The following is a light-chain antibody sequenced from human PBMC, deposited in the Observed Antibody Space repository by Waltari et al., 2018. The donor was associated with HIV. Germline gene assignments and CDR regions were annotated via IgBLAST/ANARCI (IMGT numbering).Light chain of an antibody. J-gene: IGKJ2*03. CDR3: QKYDSTPPYS. V-gene: IGKV4-1*01. Sequence: DTVMTQSPDSLADSLGERPTITCKSSQSVLYSYTNKNSLAWYQQKPGQPPKLLIYWESTREAAVPERFSGSGAATDFTITISSLQDEDVAGYYCQKYDSTPPYSFGQGTKLEIK. CDR1: QSVLYSYTNKNS. CDR2: WES.